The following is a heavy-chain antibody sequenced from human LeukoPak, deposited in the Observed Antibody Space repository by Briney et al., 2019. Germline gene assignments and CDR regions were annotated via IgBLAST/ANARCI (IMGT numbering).Heavy chain of an antibody. V-gene: IGHV3-23*01. CDR1: GFTFSSYA. Sequence: GGSLRLSCAASGFTFSSYAMSWVRQAPGKGLEWVSAISGSGGSTYYADSVKGRFTISRDNSKNTLYLQMNSLRSEDTAVYYCARKGIAVAWFQHWGQGTLVTVSS. J-gene: IGHJ1*01. CDR3: ARKGIAVAWFQH. CDR2: ISGSGGST. D-gene: IGHD6-19*01.